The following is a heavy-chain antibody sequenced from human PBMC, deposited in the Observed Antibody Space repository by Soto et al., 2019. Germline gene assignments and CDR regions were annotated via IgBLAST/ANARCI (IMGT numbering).Heavy chain of an antibody. CDR3: ARGGKRIPSSMLNRQYNWFDP. J-gene: IGHJ5*02. Sequence: QVQLVQSGAEVKKPGSSVKVSCKASGGTFSSYAISWVRQAPGQGLEWMGGIIPIFGTANYAQKFQGRVTITADASTSTAYMELSSLRSEDTAVYYCARGGKRIPSSMLNRQYNWFDPWGQGTLVTVSS. CDR1: GGTFSSYA. CDR2: IIPIFGTA. V-gene: IGHV1-69*12. D-gene: IGHD2-8*01.